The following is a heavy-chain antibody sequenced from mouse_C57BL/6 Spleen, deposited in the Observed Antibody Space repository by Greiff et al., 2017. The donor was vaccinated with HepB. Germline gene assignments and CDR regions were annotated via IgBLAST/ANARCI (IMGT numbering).Heavy chain of an antibody. D-gene: IGHD2-14*01. V-gene: IGHV1-42*01. Sequence: VQLQQSGPELVKPGASVKISCKASGYSFTGYYMNWVKQSPEKSLEWIGEINPSTGGTTYNQKFKAKATLTVDKSSSTAYMQLKSLTSEDSAVYYCAKGGGIGSGYFDVCGTGTTVTVSS. J-gene: IGHJ1*03. CDR2: INPSTGGT. CDR3: AKGGGIGSGYFDV. CDR1: GYSFTGYY.